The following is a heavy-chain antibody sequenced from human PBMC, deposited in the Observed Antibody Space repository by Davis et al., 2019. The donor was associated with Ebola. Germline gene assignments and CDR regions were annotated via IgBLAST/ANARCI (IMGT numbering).Heavy chain of an antibody. CDR1: GFTFNNFW. J-gene: IGHJ4*02. D-gene: IGHD6-19*01. V-gene: IGHV3-74*01. CDR2: IKGDGIAT. CDR3: ARGEYSSGWYYFDY. Sequence: PGGSLRLSCAASGFTFNNFWMHWVRHVPGKGLVWVARIKGDGIATDYADSVKGRFTISRDNAKNTLYLQMNSLRAEDTAVYYCARGEYSSGWYYFDYWGQGTLVTVSS.